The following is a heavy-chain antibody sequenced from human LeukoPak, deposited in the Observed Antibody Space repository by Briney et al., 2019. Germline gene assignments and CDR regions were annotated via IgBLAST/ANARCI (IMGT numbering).Heavy chain of an antibody. D-gene: IGHD3-22*01. CDR2: INPNSGGT. V-gene: IGHV1-2*02. Sequence: GALVKVSCKASGYTFTGYYMHWVRQAPGQGLEWMGWINPNSGGTNYAQKFQGRVTMTRDTSISTAYMELSRLRSDDTAVYYCARGPRAYYYDSSGYPEGGFDYWGQGTLVTVSS. J-gene: IGHJ4*02. CDR3: ARGPRAYYYDSSGYPEGGFDY. CDR1: GYTFTGYY.